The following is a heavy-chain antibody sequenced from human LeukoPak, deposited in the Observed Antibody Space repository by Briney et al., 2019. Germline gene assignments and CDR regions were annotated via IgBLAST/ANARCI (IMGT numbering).Heavy chain of an antibody. J-gene: IGHJ4*02. Sequence: GGSLRLSCAASGFTFSSYSMNWVRQAPGKGLEWISYITTSGGAKNYADSVKGRFTISRDNAKNSLYLQMNSLRAEDTAVYYCARDYSYGFLNWGQGTLVTVSS. CDR1: GFTFSSYS. D-gene: IGHD5-18*01. V-gene: IGHV3-48*01. CDR3: ARDYSYGFLN. CDR2: ITTSGGAK.